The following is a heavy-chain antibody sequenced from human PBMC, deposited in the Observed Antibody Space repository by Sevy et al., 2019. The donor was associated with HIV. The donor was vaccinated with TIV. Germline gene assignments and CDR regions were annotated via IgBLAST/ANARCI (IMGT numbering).Heavy chain of an antibody. CDR1: GGTFSSYA. CDR2: IIPLLGIA. D-gene: IGHD3-10*01. CDR3: ARDKGYYGSGSYFAFDI. V-gene: IGHV1-69*04. Sequence: ASVKVSCKASGGTFSSYAISWVRQAPGQGLEWMGRIIPLLGIANYAQQFQGRVTITAGKSTGTAYMELGGLRSEDRAVYYGARDKGYYGSGSYFAFDIWGQGTMVTVSS. J-gene: IGHJ3*02.